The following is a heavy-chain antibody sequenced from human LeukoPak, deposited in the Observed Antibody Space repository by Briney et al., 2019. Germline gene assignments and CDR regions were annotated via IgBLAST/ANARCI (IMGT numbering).Heavy chain of an antibody. CDR3: ARGKDGYGPFDY. V-gene: IGHV4-39*01. Sequence: SETLSLTCTVSGGSISSSSYYWGWIRQPPGKGLEWIGSIYYSGSTYYNPSLKSRVTISVDTSKNQFSLKLSSVTAADTAVYYCARGKDGYGPFDYWGQGTLVTVSS. CDR1: GGSISSSSYY. J-gene: IGHJ4*02. CDR2: IYYSGST. D-gene: IGHD5-24*01.